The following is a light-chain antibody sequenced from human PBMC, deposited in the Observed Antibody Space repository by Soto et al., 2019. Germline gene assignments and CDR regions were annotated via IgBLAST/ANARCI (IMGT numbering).Light chain of an antibody. CDR2: EVS. CDR1: SNNY. J-gene: IGLJ2*01. Sequence: QSALTQPASVSGSPGQSITISGTGSSNNYVSWYQHHPGKAPKLLIYEVSHRPSGVSDRFSGSKSGYTASLTISGLQAEDGAYYYCRSYTTGNTRVVFGGGTKLTVL. V-gene: IGLV2-14*01. CDR3: RSYTTGNTRVV.